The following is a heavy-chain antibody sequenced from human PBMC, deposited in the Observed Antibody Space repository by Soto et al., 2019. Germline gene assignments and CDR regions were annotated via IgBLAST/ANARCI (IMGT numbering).Heavy chain of an antibody. Sequence: SETLSLTCTVSGGSISSGGYYWSWIRQHPGKGLEWIGYIYYSGSTYYNPSLKSRVTMSVDTSKNQFSLKLSSVTAADTAVYYCARDRVTTWSGYYYMDVWGKGTTVTVSS. CDR2: IYYSGST. V-gene: IGHV4-31*03. D-gene: IGHD4-4*01. CDR1: GGSISSGGYY. CDR3: ARDRVTTWSGYYYMDV. J-gene: IGHJ6*03.